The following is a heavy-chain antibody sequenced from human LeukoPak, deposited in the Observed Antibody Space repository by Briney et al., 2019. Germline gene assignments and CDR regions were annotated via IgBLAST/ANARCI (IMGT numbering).Heavy chain of an antibody. CDR2: IYYSGST. CDR3: ARVGPRYSSGWPRGNWFDP. J-gene: IGHJ5*02. D-gene: IGHD6-19*01. V-gene: IGHV4-59*01. Sequence: SETLSLTCTVSGGSISSYYWSWIRQPPGKGLDWIGYIYYSGSTNYNPSLKSRVTISVDTSKNQFSLRLSSVTAADTAVYYCARVGPRYSSGWPRGNWFDPWGQGILVTVSA. CDR1: GGSISSYY.